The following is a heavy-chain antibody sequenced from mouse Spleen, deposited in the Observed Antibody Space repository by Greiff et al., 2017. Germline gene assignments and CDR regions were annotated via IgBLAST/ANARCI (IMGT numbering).Heavy chain of an antibody. D-gene: IGHD4-1*01. CDR3: ARCWDYFDY. J-gene: IGHJ2*01. V-gene: IGHV1-87*01. CDR2: IYPGDGDT. Sequence: VQLVESGAELARPGASVKLSCKVSGYTFTSYWMQWVKQRPGQGLEWIGAIYPGDGDTRYTQKFKGKATLTADKSSSTAYMQLSSLASEDSAVYYCARCWDYFDYWGQGTTLTVSS. CDR1: GYTFTSYW.